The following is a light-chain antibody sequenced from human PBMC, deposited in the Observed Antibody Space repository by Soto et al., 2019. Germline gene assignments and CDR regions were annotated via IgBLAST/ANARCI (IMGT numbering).Light chain of an antibody. V-gene: IGKV3-20*01. J-gene: IGKJ4*01. CDR3: QQYESSPTT. Sequence: EIVLTQSPGTLSLSPGERATLSCRASQSDSSTYLAWYQQKPGQAPRLLIYGASSRATGIPDRFSGSGSGTDFPLTISRLEPEDFAVYYCQQYESSPTTFGGGTKVAIK. CDR2: GAS. CDR1: QSDSSTY.